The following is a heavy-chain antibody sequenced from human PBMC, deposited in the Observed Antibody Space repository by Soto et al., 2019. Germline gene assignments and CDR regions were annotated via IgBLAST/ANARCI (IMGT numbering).Heavy chain of an antibody. D-gene: IGHD6-6*01. V-gene: IGHV4-31*03. Sequence: QVQLQESGPGLVKPSQTLSLTCTVSGGSISSGGYYWSWIRQHPGKGLEWIGYIYYSGSTYYNPSFKSRVTISVDTSKNQFSLKLSSVTAADTAVYYCAREGQSSSSYGRDVWGQGTTVTVSS. CDR2: IYYSGST. CDR3: AREGQSSSSYGRDV. J-gene: IGHJ6*02. CDR1: GGSISSGGYY.